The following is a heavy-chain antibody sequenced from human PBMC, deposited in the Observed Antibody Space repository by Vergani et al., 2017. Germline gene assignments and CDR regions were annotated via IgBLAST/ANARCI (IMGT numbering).Heavy chain of an antibody. CDR1: GGSFSGYY. D-gene: IGHD1-26*01. J-gene: IGHJ6*02. V-gene: IGHV4-34*01. CDR3: ARVRRGGMGAFYYYYGMDV. Sequence: QVQLQQWGAGLLKPSETLSLTCAVYGGSFSGYYWSWIRQPPGKGLEWIGEINHSGSTNYNPSLKSRVTISVDTSKNQFSLKLSSVTAADTAVYYWARVRRGGMGAFYYYYGMDVWGQGTTVTVSS. CDR2: INHSGST.